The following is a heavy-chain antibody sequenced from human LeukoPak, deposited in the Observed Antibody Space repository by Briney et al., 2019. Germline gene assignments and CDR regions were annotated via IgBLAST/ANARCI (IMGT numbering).Heavy chain of an antibody. CDR2: ISDIGSI. V-gene: IGHV4-59*12. D-gene: IGHD4-17*01. CDR3: AREDLDDYVPRRYYFDY. J-gene: IGHJ4*02. Sequence: SETLSLTCTVSGGSISSYYWSWIRQPPGKGLEWIAYISDIGSINYNPSLKSRVTISLDTSKNQFSLKLSSVTAADTAVYYCAREDLDDYVPRRYYFDYWGQGTLVTVSS. CDR1: GGSISSYY.